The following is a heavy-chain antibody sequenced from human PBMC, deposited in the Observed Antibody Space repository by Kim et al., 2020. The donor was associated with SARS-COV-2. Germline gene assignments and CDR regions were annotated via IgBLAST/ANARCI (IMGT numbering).Heavy chain of an antibody. Sequence: DGTLITYADSEKGRFTVSRDNAKNTLYLQMNSLRLEDTAIYFCARGMGDYWGQGTLVTVSS. D-gene: IGHD2-8*01. V-gene: IGHV3-74*01. J-gene: IGHJ4*02. CDR2: DGTLI. CDR3: ARGMGDY.